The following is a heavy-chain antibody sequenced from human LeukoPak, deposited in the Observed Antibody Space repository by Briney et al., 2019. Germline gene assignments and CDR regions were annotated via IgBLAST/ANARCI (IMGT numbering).Heavy chain of an antibody. CDR1: GFTFSSFA. V-gene: IGHV3-23*01. J-gene: IGHJ6*03. CDR3: AKGTMLRGLIILNFYYYMDV. D-gene: IGHD3-10*01. Sequence: GGSLRLSCAASGFTFSSFAMSWVRQAPGKGLEWVSAISGSGGNTYYADSVKGRFTISRDNSKNTLYLQMNSLRAEDTAVYFCAKGTMLRGLIILNFYYYMDVWGKGTTVTVSS. CDR2: ISGSGGNT.